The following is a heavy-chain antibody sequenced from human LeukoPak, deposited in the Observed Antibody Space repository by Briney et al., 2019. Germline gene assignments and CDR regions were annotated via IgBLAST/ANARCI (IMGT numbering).Heavy chain of an antibody. CDR2: ISGSSSQT. Sequence: GGPLRLSCAASGFTFSVYNMNWVRQAPGKGLEWVSSISGSSSQTFYADSVTGRFTISRDNAKNSLYLQMHSLGVEDTAMYYCARDRFYSDSSGYPYDVWGQGTMVTVSS. CDR1: GFTFSVYN. D-gene: IGHD3-22*01. V-gene: IGHV3-21*01. J-gene: IGHJ3*01. CDR3: ARDRFYSDSSGYPYDV.